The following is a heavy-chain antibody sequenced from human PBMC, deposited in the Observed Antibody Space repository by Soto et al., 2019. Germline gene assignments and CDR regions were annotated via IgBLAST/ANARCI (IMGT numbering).Heavy chain of an antibody. J-gene: IGHJ3*02. CDR1: GGTFSSYA. CDR3: ARDRSCGGDCYFIPDAFDI. Sequence: QVQLVQSGAEVKKPGSSVKVSCKASGGTFSSYAISWVRQAPGQGLEWMGGIIPIFGTANYAQKFQGRVTITADESTSTAYMELSSLRSEDTAVYYCARDRSCGGDCYFIPDAFDIWGQGTIVTVSS. CDR2: IIPIFGTA. V-gene: IGHV1-69*01. D-gene: IGHD2-21*02.